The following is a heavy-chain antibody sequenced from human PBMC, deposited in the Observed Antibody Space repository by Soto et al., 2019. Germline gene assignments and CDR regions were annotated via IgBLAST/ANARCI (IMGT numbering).Heavy chain of an antibody. V-gene: IGHV5-51*01. D-gene: IGHD3-10*01. CDR1: GDSFTNDW. Sequence: PVESLVTSWNGPGDSFTNDWIAWVRQMPGKGLEGMGIIYPGDSDTRYSPSFHGQVTISADRSMRAAYLQWSSLKASDTAMYYCARRGGGFYGMDVWGQGTTVTVSS. CDR3: ARRGGGFYGMDV. CDR2: IYPGDSDT. J-gene: IGHJ6*02.